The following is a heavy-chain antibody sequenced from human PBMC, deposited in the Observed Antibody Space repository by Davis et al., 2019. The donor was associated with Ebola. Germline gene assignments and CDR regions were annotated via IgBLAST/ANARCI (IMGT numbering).Heavy chain of an antibody. D-gene: IGHD3-16*01. CDR2: IYPGDSDP. V-gene: IGHV5-51*01. CDR1: GYRFPSYW. CDR3: ARRAAVAYDHVWGISRHDAFDI. J-gene: IGHJ3*02. Sequence: GESLKISCKGSGYRFPSYWIGWVRQLPGKGLEWMGLIYPGDSDPRYSPSFQGQVTISADKSIATAYLQWSSLKASDTAMYYCARRAAVAYDHVWGISRHDAFDIWGQGTMVTVSS.